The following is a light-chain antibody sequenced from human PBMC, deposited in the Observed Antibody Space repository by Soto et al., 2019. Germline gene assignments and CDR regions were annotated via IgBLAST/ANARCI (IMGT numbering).Light chain of an antibody. Sequence: EIVLTQSPGTLSLSPGERATLSCRASQSVSSSYLAWYQQKPGQAPRLLIYAASIRATGVPARFSGSGSGTEFTLTISSLQPDDFATYYCQHYNSYSEAFGQGTKVDIK. J-gene: IGKJ1*01. CDR2: AAS. CDR1: QSVSSSY. V-gene: IGKV3-20*01. CDR3: QHYNSYSEA.